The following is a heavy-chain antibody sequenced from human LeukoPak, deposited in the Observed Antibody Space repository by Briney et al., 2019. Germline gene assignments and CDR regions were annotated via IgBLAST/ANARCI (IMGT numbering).Heavy chain of an antibody. D-gene: IGHD3-10*01. V-gene: IGHV1-2*02. CDR2: INPNSGGT. J-gene: IGHJ4*02. CDR1: GYMFTGYY. CDR3: ARDRRGYYDSGSYYPLI. Sequence: ASVKVSCKASGYMFTGYYIHWARQAPGQGLEWMGWINPNSGGTNYAQKFQGRVTMTRDTSVSTAYMEVSRLRSDDTAVYYCARDRRGYYDSGSYYPLIWGQGTLVTVSS.